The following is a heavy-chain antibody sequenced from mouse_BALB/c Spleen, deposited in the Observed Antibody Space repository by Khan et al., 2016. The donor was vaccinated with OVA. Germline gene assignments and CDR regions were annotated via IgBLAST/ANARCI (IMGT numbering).Heavy chain of an antibody. V-gene: IGHV1S137*01. CDR1: GYTFTDFT. Sequence: QVQLQQSGAELVRPGVSVKISCKGSGYTFTDFTMHWVKQSHAMSLEWIGVISTYYGHATYNQKFKDKATMTVDKSSSTAYMELARLTSEDSAIFEDTRGGGGNRFDDWGQGTLVTVSA. J-gene: IGHJ3*01. CDR3: TRGGGGNRFDD. CDR2: ISTYYGHA.